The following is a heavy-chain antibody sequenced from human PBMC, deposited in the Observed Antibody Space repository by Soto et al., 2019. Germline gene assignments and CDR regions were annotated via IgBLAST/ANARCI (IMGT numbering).Heavy chain of an antibody. CDR1: GGSISSSRSY. Sequence: QLQLRESGPGLVKPSETLSLTCTVSGGSISSSRSYWGWIRQPPGKGLECIGSIYYSGSTYYSPSLKSRVTISVDTSKNQFSLKLSSVTAADTAVYYCARRGLVGATTFDCWGQGTLVTVSS. J-gene: IGHJ4*02. CDR2: IYYSGST. V-gene: IGHV4-39*01. D-gene: IGHD1-26*01. CDR3: ARRGLVGATTFDC.